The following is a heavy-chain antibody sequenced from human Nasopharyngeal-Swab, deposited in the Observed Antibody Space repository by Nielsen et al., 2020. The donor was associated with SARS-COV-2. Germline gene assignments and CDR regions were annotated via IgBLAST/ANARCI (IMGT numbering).Heavy chain of an antibody. V-gene: IGHV4-39*01. Sequence: SETLSLTCTVSGGSISSSSYYWGWIRQPPGKGLEWIGSIYYSGSTYYNPSLKSRVTISVDTSKNQFSLKLSSVTAADTAVHYCARHQEFTIFGVVIRGAFDIWGQGTMVTVSS. CDR1: GGSISSSSYY. CDR3: ARHQEFTIFGVVIRGAFDI. D-gene: IGHD3-3*01. J-gene: IGHJ3*02. CDR2: IYYSGST.